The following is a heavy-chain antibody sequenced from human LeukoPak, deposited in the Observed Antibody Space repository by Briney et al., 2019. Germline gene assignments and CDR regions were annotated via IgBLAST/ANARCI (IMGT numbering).Heavy chain of an antibody. CDR2: INSDGSTT. J-gene: IGHJ6*02. CDR3: ARDAVDTANAV. V-gene: IGHV3-74*01. D-gene: IGHD5-18*01. Sequence: GGSLRLSCAASGFTFTTYWMHWVRQAPGKGLVWVSHINSDGSTTGYADSVKGRFTISRDNAKNTLYLQMNSLRAEDTAVYYCARDAVDTANAVWGQGTTVTVSS. CDR1: GFTFTTYW.